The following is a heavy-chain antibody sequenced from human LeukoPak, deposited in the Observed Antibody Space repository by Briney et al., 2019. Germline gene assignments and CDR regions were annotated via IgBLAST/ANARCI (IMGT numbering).Heavy chain of an antibody. J-gene: IGHJ4*02. CDR1: GYTFTSYG. D-gene: IGHD5-18*01. CDR2: MNPNSGNT. V-gene: IGHV1-8*02. CDR3: ARGLGRTAMVTRGGVRFDY. Sequence: ASVKASCKASGYTFTSYGISWVRQATGQGLEWMGWMNPNSGNTGYAQKFQGRITMTRNTSISTAYMELSSLKSEDTAVYYCARGLGRTAMVTRGGVRFDYWGQGTLVTVSS.